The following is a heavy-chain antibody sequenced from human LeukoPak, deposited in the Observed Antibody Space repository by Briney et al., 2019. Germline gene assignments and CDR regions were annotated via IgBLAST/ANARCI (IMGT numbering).Heavy chain of an antibody. CDR1: GYTFTDYY. Sequence: ASVKVSCKTSGYTFTDYYIHWVRQAPGQGLEWMGWINPNSGGTNYAQKFQGRVTMTRDTSISTVYMELSGLTPDDTAVFYCARGETLLHYWGQGTLVTVSS. CDR3: ARGETLLHY. V-gene: IGHV1-2*02. CDR2: INPNSGGT. D-gene: IGHD2/OR15-2a*01. J-gene: IGHJ4*02.